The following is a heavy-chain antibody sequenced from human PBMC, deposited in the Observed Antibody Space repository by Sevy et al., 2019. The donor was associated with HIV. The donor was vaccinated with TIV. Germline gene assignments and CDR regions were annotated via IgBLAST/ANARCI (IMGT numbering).Heavy chain of an antibody. CDR1: GFSLSTSGVG. Sequence: SGPTLVNPTQTLTLTCTFSGFSLSTSGVGVGWIRQPPGKALEWLALIYWNDDKRYSPSLKSRLTITKDTSKNQVVLTMTNMDPVATATYYCAHNSGHPSGSYYPYYYYGMDVWGQGTTVTVSS. J-gene: IGHJ6*02. V-gene: IGHV2-5*01. CDR2: IYWNDDK. D-gene: IGHD3-10*01. CDR3: AHNSGHPSGSYYPYYYYGMDV.